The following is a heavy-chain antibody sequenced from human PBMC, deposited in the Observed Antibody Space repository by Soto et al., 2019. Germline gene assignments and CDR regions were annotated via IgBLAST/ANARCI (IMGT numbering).Heavy chain of an antibody. CDR2: IMPIFRTP. CDR3: EREKERIHIGGNYYYILDV. CDR1: GGTFSNSA. V-gene: IGHV1-69*12. J-gene: IGHJ6*02. Sequence: QVQLEQSGAEVKKPGSSVKVSCKASGGTFSNSAISWVRQAPGQGLEWMGGIMPIFRTPDYAQKFQGRVIITADESTSTAHMELRGLRSDDKVVYDGEREKERIHIGGNYYYILDVWGQGTKVTVSS. D-gene: IGHD5-18*01.